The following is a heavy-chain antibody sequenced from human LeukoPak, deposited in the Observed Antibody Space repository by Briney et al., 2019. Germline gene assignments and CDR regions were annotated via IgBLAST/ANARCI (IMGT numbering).Heavy chain of an antibody. CDR3: ARDGDGGGYPDY. CDR2: IHTSGTT. D-gene: IGHD3-22*01. J-gene: IGHJ4*02. Sequence: SETLSLTCSVSGGSVSTHYWSWIRQPAGKGLEWVGRIHTSGTTNYNPSLKSRVTLSLDTSNNQLSLTVTSVTAADTAVYFCARDGDGGGYPDYWGQGTLVTVSS. V-gene: IGHV4-4*07. CDR1: GGSVSTHY.